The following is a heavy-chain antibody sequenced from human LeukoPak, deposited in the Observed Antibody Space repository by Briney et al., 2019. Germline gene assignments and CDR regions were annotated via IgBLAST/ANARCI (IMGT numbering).Heavy chain of an antibody. D-gene: IGHD3-22*01. Sequence: PGGSLSLSYAASGFTFSSYSVNWVRQAPGKGLEWVSYISRSSSTIYYADSVKGRFTISRDNAKNSLYLQMNSLRAEDTAVYYCARDYDSSGYNQGWFDPWGQGTLVTVSS. J-gene: IGHJ5*02. CDR2: ISRSSSTI. V-gene: IGHV3-48*01. CDR1: GFTFSSYS. CDR3: ARDYDSSGYNQGWFDP.